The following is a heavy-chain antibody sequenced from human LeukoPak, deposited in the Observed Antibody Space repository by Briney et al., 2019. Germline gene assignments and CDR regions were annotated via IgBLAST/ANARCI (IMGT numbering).Heavy chain of an antibody. V-gene: IGHV4-31*03. Sequence: SETLSLTCTVSGGSISSGGYYWSWIRQHPGKGLEWIGYIYYSGSTYYNLSLKSRVTISVDTSKNQFSLKLSSVTAADTAVYYCARDSTSVITWWGSYGEYYYYGMDVWGQGTTVTVSS. D-gene: IGHD3-16*01. CDR1: GGSISSGGYY. CDR2: IYYSGST. CDR3: ARDSTSVITWWGSYGEYYYYGMDV. J-gene: IGHJ6*02.